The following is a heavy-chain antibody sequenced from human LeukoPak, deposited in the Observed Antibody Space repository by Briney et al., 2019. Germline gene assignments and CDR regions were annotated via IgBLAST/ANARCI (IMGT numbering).Heavy chain of an antibody. Sequence: GGSLRLSCAASGFTFSSYGMHWVRQAPGKGLEWVAVIWYDGSNKYYVDSVQGRFTISRDNSKNTLYLQMSSLRDEDTAVYYCARHIVGTGFDYWGQGTLVTVSS. J-gene: IGHJ4*02. CDR3: ARHIVGTGFDY. D-gene: IGHD5-12*01. CDR2: IWYDGSNK. V-gene: IGHV3-33*01. CDR1: GFTFSSYG.